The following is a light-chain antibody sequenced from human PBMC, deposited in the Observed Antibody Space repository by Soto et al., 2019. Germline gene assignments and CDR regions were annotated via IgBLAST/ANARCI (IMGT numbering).Light chain of an antibody. CDR3: HQYDSSPST. CDR2: GAS. Sequence: EIVLTQSPGTLSLSPGERATLSCRASQSVSSSYLAWFQQKPGQAPWLLIYGASPRASGVPDRCSGSGSGTDFTLPISGLQPEDFAVYYCHQYDSSPSTFGQGTRLDI. V-gene: IGKV3-20*01. CDR1: QSVSSSY. J-gene: IGKJ5*01.